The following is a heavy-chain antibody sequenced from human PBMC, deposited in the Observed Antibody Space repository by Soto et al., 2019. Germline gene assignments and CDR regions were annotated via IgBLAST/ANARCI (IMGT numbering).Heavy chain of an antibody. V-gene: IGHV1-18*04. D-gene: IGHD6-13*01. CDR1: GYTFTSYG. CDR3: ERCSRSWDFLDYYYGMDV. Sequence: RASVKVSCKASGYTFTSYGISWVRQAPGQGLEWMGWISAYNGNTNYAQKLQGRVTMTTDTSTSTAYMELRSLRSDDTAVYYCERCSRSWDFLDYYYGMDVWGQGTTVTVSS. CDR2: ISAYNGNT. J-gene: IGHJ6*02.